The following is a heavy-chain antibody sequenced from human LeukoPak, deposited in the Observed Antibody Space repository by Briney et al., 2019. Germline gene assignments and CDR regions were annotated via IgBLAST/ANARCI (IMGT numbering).Heavy chain of an antibody. D-gene: IGHD3-3*01. V-gene: IGHV3-64D*08. CDR3: VKDQGYYDFWSGYEYFHH. Sequence: GGSLRLSCSASGFTFSSYGLHRVRQAPGKGPQYVSGISSKGGSTDCADSVKGRFTISRDNSKNTLYLQMSSLRAEDTAVYYCVKDQGYYDFWSGYEYFHHWGQGTLVTVSS. J-gene: IGHJ1*01. CDR1: GFTFSSYG. CDR2: ISSKGGST.